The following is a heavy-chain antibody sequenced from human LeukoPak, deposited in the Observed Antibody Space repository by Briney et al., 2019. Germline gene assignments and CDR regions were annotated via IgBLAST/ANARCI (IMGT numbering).Heavy chain of an antibody. V-gene: IGHV1-2*02. D-gene: IGHD5-18*01. CDR2: INPNSGGT. CDR3: ARAGYSYGYEGNWFDP. J-gene: IGHJ5*02. CDR1: GYTFTGYY. Sequence: GASVKVSCKASGYTFTGYYMHWVRQAPGQGLEWMGWINPNSGGTNYAQKFQGRVTMTRDTSIGTAYMELSRLRFDDTAVYYCARAGYSYGYEGNWFDPWGQGTLVTVSS.